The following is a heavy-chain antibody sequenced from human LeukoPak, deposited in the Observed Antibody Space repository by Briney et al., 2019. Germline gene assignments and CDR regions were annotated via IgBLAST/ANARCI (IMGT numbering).Heavy chain of an antibody. Sequence: GGSLRLSCAASGFTFSSYGMSWVRQAPGKGLEWVSAISGSGDRTYYADSVKGRFTISRDNSKNSLYLQMDSLRAEDTAVYYCASGGTWYTDYWGQGTLVTVSS. CDR1: GFTFSSYG. CDR3: ASGGTWYTDY. D-gene: IGHD6-13*01. CDR2: ISGSGDRT. V-gene: IGHV3-23*01. J-gene: IGHJ4*02.